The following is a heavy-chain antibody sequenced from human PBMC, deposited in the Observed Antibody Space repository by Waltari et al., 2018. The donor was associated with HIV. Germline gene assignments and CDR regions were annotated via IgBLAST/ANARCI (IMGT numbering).Heavy chain of an antibody. Sequence: QVQLVESGGGVVQPGRSLRLSCAASGFTFSSYAMHWVRQAPGKGLEWVAVISYDGSNKYYADSVKGRFTISRDKSKNTLYLQMNSLRAEDTAVYYCARDLEGVVGYMGYWGQGTLVTVSS. J-gene: IGHJ4*02. CDR3: ARDLEGVVGYMGY. D-gene: IGHD3-3*01. V-gene: IGHV3-30*04. CDR2: ISYDGSNK. CDR1: GFTFSSYA.